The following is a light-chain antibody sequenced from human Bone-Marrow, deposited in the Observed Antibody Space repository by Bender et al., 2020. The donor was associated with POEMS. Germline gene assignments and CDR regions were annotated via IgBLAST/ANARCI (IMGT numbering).Light chain of an antibody. CDR1: SSDVGMHNH. V-gene: IGLV2-23*02. Sequence: QSALTQPASVSGSPGQSITISCIGTSSDVGMHNHVSWYQHHPGKAPKVIIYEVYNRPSGVSTRFSGSKSGNSASLTISEIQAEDEAFYYCCSYAASDTFLFGGGTKVTVL. CDR2: EVY. J-gene: IGLJ2*01. CDR3: CSYAASDTFL.